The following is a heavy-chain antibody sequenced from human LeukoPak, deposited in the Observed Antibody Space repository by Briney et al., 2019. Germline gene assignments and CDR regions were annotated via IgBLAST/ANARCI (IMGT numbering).Heavy chain of an antibody. D-gene: IGHD2-15*01. Sequence: GGSLRLSCAASGFTFSGYYMSWIRQAPGKGLEWVSYISSSSSYTNYADSVKGRFTISRDNAKNSLYLQMNSLRAEDTAVYYCARAGDIDAFDIWGQGTMVTVSS. CDR3: ARAGDIDAFDI. V-gene: IGHV3-11*06. CDR2: ISSSSSYT. J-gene: IGHJ3*02. CDR1: GFTFSGYY.